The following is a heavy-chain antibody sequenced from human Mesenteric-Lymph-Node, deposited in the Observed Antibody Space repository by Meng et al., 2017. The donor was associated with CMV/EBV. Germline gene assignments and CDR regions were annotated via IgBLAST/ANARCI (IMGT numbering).Heavy chain of an antibody. Sequence: GQLQQGCARLLKPSETLSLTCAVYGGSFSGYYWSWIRQPPGKGLEWIGEINHSGSTNYNPSLKSRVTISVDTSKNQFSLKLSSVTAADTAVYYCARHQRWLKSEGGFNYWGQGTLVTVSS. V-gene: IGHV4-34*01. CDR2: INHSGST. D-gene: IGHD4-23*01. CDR1: GGSFSGYY. CDR3: ARHQRWLKSEGGFNY. J-gene: IGHJ4*02.